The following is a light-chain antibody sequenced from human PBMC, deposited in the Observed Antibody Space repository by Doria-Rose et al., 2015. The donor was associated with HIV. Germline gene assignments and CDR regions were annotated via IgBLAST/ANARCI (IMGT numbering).Light chain of an antibody. CDR2: DGS. CDR1: QSFSSTY. Sequence: DIVMTQSLGTLSLSPGEGATLSCRASQSFSSTYLAWYQQKPGQAPSLLIYDGSTRATGIPDRFSASGSGTDFTLTINRLEPEDFALYYCHQYGTSWTFGQGTKVEI. J-gene: IGKJ1*01. V-gene: IGKV3-20*01. CDR3: HQYGTSWT.